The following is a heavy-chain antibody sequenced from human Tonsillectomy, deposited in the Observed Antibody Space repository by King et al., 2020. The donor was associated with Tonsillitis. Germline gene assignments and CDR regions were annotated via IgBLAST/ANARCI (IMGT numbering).Heavy chain of an antibody. Sequence: QLVESGGGLVQPGGSLRLTCAGSGLTFSNYWSSWVRQAPGKGLEWVAKIHRDGSAKYYVDSVKGRFTISRDNAKNSLYLRMNSLRGEDTAVYYCTKNGGEWGQGTLVTVSS. CDR3: TKNGGE. V-gene: IGHV3-7*02. D-gene: IGHD2-21*01. CDR1: GLTFSNYW. J-gene: IGHJ4*02. CDR2: IHRDGSAK.